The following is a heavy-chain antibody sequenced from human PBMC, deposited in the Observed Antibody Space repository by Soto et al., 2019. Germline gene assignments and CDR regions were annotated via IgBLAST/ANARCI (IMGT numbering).Heavy chain of an antibody. V-gene: IGHV3-21*01. Sequence: EVQLVESGGGLVKPGGSLRLSCAASGFTFSSYSMNWVRQAPGKGLEWVSSISSSSSYIYYADSVKGRFTISRDNAKNSLYLQMNSLRAEDTAVYYCAQRGGSGYYGAFDYWGQGTLVTVSS. CDR2: ISSSSSYI. D-gene: IGHD3-22*01. CDR3: AQRGGSGYYGAFDY. CDR1: GFTFSSYS. J-gene: IGHJ4*02.